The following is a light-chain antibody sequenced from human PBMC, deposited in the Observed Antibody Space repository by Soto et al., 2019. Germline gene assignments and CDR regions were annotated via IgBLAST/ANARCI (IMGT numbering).Light chain of an antibody. Sequence: DIQMTQSPSTLSASVGDRVTITCRASQSISSWLAWYQQKPGKAPKLLIYKGSSLESGVPSRFSGSGSGTGFTLTISSLQHDDYDTYYCQQYNSYSFVYTFGQGTKLEIK. CDR2: KGS. CDR1: QSISSW. CDR3: QQYNSYSFVYT. V-gene: IGKV1-5*03. J-gene: IGKJ2*01.